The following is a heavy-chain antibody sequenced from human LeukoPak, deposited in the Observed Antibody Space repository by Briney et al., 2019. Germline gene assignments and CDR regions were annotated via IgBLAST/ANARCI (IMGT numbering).Heavy chain of an antibody. Sequence: GGSLRFSCAASGFTVSSNYMSWVRQAPGNGLERVSVIYGDGRTSHSASVRGRFTISRDNSKNIVSLQMNNLRAEDTAVYYCARGRGLGVVSPYFDYWGQGTLVTVSS. CDR3: ARGRGLGVVSPYFDY. CDR1: GFTVSSNY. D-gene: IGHD3-3*01. CDR2: IYGDGRT. J-gene: IGHJ4*02. V-gene: IGHV3-53*01.